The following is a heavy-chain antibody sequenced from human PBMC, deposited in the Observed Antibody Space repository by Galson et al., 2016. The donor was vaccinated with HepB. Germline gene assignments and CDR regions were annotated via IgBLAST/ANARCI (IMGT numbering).Heavy chain of an antibody. J-gene: IGHJ4*02. CDR1: GFTFRNYA. V-gene: IGHV3-23*01. CDR3: TTWLSHHFDY. D-gene: IGHD6-19*01. CDR2: IDGPTPKT. Sequence: SLRLSCAASGFTFRNYALSWVRRAPGKGLEWVSHIDGPTPKTHYADSVRGRFSIYRDNSRDTLYWHMDSLTAEDSAIYYCTTWLSHHFDYWGQGTRVTVSS.